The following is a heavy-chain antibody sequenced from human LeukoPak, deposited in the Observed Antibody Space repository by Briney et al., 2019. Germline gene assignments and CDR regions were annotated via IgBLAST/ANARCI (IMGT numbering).Heavy chain of an antibody. CDR1: GFTFDNFA. J-gene: IGHJ4*02. CDR2: ISGSGLST. CDR3: AKAYKYGSGSTYSIFDN. Sequence: GGSLRLSCAASGFTFDNFAMSWVRQAPGTGLEWVSTISGSGLSTYYADSVKGRFTISRDNSKNTLYMQLSSLRAEDSAVYFCAKAYKYGSGSTYSIFDNWGQGTLVTVSS. V-gene: IGHV3-23*01. D-gene: IGHD3-10*01.